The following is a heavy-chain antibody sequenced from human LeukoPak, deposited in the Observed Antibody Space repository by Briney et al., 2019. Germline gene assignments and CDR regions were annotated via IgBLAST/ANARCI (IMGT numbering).Heavy chain of an antibody. Sequence: GGSLRLSCAASGFTFSSYWMHWVRQAPGKGLEWVANIKQDGSEKYYVDSVKGRLTISRDNAKNSLYLQMNSLRAEDTAVYYCARVGGSYWGWFDPWGQGTLVTVSS. D-gene: IGHD1-26*01. CDR3: ARVGGSYWGWFDP. CDR1: GFTFSSYW. CDR2: IKQDGSEK. V-gene: IGHV3-7*01. J-gene: IGHJ5*02.